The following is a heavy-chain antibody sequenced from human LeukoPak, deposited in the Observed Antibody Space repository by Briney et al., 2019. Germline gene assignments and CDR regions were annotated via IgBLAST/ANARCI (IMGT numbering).Heavy chain of an antibody. J-gene: IGHJ5*02. CDR1: GGSISSYY. V-gene: IGHV4-59*01. Sequence: SETLSLTCTVSGGSISSYYWSWIRQPPGKGLEWIGYTYYSGSTNYSPSLKSRVTISVDTSKNQFSLKLSSVTAADTAVYYCARVRSYDILTGYDWGFDPWGQGTLVTVSS. CDR2: TYYSGST. D-gene: IGHD3-9*01. CDR3: ARVRSYDILTGYDWGFDP.